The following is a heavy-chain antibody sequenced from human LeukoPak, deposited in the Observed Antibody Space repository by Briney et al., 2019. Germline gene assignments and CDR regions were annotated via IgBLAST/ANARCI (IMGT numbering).Heavy chain of an antibody. CDR1: GFTFSSYG. Sequence: GGSLRLSCAASGFTFSSYGMHWVRQAPGKGLEWVAFIRYDGSNKYCADSVKGRFTISRDNSKNTLYLQMNSLRAEDTAVYYCASGPYYDLWSGYYTGISLADYWGQGTLVTVSS. CDR2: IRYDGSNK. CDR3: ASGPYYDLWSGYYTGISLADY. J-gene: IGHJ4*02. V-gene: IGHV3-30*02. D-gene: IGHD3-3*01.